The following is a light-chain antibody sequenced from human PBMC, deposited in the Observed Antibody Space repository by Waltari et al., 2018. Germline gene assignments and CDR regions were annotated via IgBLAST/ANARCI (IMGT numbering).Light chain of an antibody. CDR2: DAS. CDR1: NDIRNY. CDR3: QQSGT. Sequence: RVTISCQAGNDIRNYLNWYQHKPGKAPKLLIYDASNLKTGVPSSVTGRESGTNFTFTINSLQPEDIATYYCQQSGTFGQGTRLEIK. V-gene: IGKV1-33*01. J-gene: IGKJ5*01.